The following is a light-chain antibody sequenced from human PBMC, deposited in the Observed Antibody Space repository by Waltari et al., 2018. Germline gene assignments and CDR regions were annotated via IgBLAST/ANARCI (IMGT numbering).Light chain of an antibody. CDR3: LQYNTFPLT. CDR1: QSLNSW. Sequence: DIQMTQSPSSLSASVGDTVTITCRASQSLNSWLAWYQQKPGNAPKFLIYKTSTLQSGVPSGFSGSGSGTDFTLTISSLQPEDFATYYCLQYNTFPLTFGGGTKVEIK. J-gene: IGKJ4*01. V-gene: IGKV1D-16*01. CDR2: KTS.